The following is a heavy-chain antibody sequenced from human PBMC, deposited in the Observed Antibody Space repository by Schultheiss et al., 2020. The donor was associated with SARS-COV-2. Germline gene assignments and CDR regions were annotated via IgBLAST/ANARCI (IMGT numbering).Heavy chain of an antibody. V-gene: IGHV4-4*02. Sequence: GSLRLTCAVSGGSISSSNWWSWVRQPPGKGLEWIGEIYHSGSTNYNPSLKSRVTISVDKSKNQFSLKLSSVTAADTAVYYCARNLFGELLFDYWGQGTLVTVSS. CDR1: GGSISSSNW. CDR2: IYHSGST. J-gene: IGHJ4*02. CDR3: ARNLFGELLFDY. D-gene: IGHD3-10*02.